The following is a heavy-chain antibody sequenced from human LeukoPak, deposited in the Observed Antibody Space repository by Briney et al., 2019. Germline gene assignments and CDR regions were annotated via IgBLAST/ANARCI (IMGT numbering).Heavy chain of an antibody. CDR1: GFTFSSYG. Sequence: GRSLRLSCAASGFTFSSYGMHWVRQAPGKGLEWVAVMSYDGSNKYYGDSVKGRFTVSRDNSKNTLYLQMNSLRAEDTAVYYCAKDIYYDSSGYRGYFDYWGQGTLVTVSS. D-gene: IGHD3-22*01. CDR2: MSYDGSNK. J-gene: IGHJ4*02. CDR3: AKDIYYDSSGYRGYFDY. V-gene: IGHV3-30*18.